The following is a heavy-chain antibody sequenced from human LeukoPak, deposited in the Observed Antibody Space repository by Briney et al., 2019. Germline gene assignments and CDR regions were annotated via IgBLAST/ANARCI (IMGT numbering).Heavy chain of an antibody. V-gene: IGHV3-23*01. CDR3: ARDLDIVVVPAAADYYYYYGMDV. J-gene: IGHJ6*02. CDR1: GFTFSSYA. Sequence: PGGSLRLSCAASGFTFSSYAMSWVRQAPGKGLEWVSAISGSGGSTYYADSVKGRFTISRDNSKNTLYLQMNSLRAEDTAVYYCARDLDIVVVPAAADYYYYYGMDVWGQGTTVTVSS. D-gene: IGHD2-2*01. CDR2: ISGSGGST.